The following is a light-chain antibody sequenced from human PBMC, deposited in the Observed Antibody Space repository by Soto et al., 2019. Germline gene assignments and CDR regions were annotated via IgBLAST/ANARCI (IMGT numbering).Light chain of an antibody. CDR1: KRINTY. J-gene: IGKJ3*01. Sequence: DIQLNHPPADLSSSVGDRGTITCRETKRINTYVNWYQQKPGKAPKLLIYTATSLQSGVPSRFSGSGSGTDFTLTISSLQPEDLATYYCQQCYSIPITFAPGTMVEIK. V-gene: IGKV1-39*01. CDR2: TAT. CDR3: QQCYSIPIT.